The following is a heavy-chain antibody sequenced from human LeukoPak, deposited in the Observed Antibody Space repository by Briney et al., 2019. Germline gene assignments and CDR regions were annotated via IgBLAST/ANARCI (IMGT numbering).Heavy chain of an antibody. J-gene: IGHJ4*02. D-gene: IGHD6-13*01. Sequence: PSETLSLTCTVSGYSISSGYYWGWIRQPPGKGLEWIGSIYHSGSTYYNPSLKSRVTISVDTSKNQFSLKLSSVTAADTAVYYCARDVAAAAYGYWGQGTLVTVSS. CDR3: ARDVAAAAYGY. V-gene: IGHV4-38-2*02. CDR2: IYHSGST. CDR1: GYSISSGYY.